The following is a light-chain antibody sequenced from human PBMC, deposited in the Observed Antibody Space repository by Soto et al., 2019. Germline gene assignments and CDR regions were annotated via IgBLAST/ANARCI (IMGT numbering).Light chain of an antibody. CDR3: SSYTSSSTLV. J-gene: IGLJ1*01. CDR2: EVS. Sequence: QSALTQPASVSGSPGQSITISCTGTSSDVGGYNYVSWYQQHPGKAPKLMIYEVSNRPSGVSNRFSGYKSGNTASLTISGRQAEDEADYYCSSYTSSSTLVFGTGTKLTVL. V-gene: IGLV2-14*01. CDR1: SSDVGGYNY.